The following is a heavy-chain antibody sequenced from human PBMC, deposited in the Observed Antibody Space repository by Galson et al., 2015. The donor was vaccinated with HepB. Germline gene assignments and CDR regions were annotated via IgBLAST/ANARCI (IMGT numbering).Heavy chain of an antibody. V-gene: IGHV3-23*01. CDR1: GFTFSNAV. CDR3: AKGLDYDFWNFDS. J-gene: IGHJ4*01. Sequence: SLRLSCAASGFTFSNAVMSWVRQAPGKGLEWVSAIGISGGNTYYADSVKGRFTISRDDSKSTLYLQMNSLRGADTAVYYCAKGLDYDFWNFDSWGHGSQVAVSS. D-gene: IGHD3-3*01. CDR2: IGISGGNT.